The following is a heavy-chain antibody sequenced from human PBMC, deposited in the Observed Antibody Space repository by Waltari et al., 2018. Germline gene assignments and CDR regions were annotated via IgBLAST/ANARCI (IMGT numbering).Heavy chain of an antibody. J-gene: IGHJ6*03. CDR1: GGTFSSYA. V-gene: IGHV1-69*05. Sequence: QVQLVQSGAEVKKPGSSVKVSCKASGGTFSSYAISWVRQATGQGLEWMGGIIPIFGTANYAQKCQGRVTITTDESTSTAYMELSSLRSEDTAVYYCARDRITTPDYYYYYYMDVWGKGTTVTVSS. CDR2: IIPIFGTA. CDR3: ARDRITTPDYYYYYYMDV. D-gene: IGHD3-10*01.